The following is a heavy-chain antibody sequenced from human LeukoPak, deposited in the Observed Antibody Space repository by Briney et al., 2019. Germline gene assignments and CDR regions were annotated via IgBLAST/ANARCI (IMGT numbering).Heavy chain of an antibody. CDR2: IHSDGSST. V-gene: IGHV3-74*01. Sequence: GGSLRLSCAASGFTFSGYLMHWVRQAPGKGLVWVSRIHSDGSSTNYADPVKGRFTISRDNAKNTLYLQMNSLRAEDTAVYYCTRGRATSNWYYFDYWGQGILVTVSS. D-gene: IGHD6-13*01. CDR1: GFTFSGYL. CDR3: TRGRATSNWYYFDY. J-gene: IGHJ4*02.